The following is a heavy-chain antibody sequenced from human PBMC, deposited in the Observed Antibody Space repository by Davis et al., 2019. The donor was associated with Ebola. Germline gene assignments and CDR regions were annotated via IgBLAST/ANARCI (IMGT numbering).Heavy chain of an antibody. CDR3: AREVAQCGGDCLDY. J-gene: IGHJ4*02. V-gene: IGHV3-21*01. D-gene: IGHD2-21*01. CDR2: ISSSSSYI. CDR1: GFTFSSYS. Sequence: GESLKISCAASGFTFSSYSMNWVRQAPGKGLEWVSSISSSSSYIYYADSVKGRFTISRDNAKHSLYLQMNSLRAEDTAIYYCAREVAQCGGDCLDYWGQGTLVTVSS.